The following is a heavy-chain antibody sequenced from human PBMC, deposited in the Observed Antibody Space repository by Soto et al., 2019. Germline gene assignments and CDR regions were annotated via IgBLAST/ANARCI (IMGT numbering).Heavy chain of an antibody. CDR1: GYTITSYY. V-gene: IGHV1-46*01. CDR2: INPSGGST. D-gene: IGHD5-18*01. CDR3: ARVGGYSYGGVDY. Sequence: QVQLVQSGAEVKKPGASVKVSCKASGYTITSYYMHWVRQAPGQGLEWMGIINPSGGSTTYAQKYQGRVTMTRDTYTSTVYMERSSLRSEDMAVYYCARVGGYSYGGVDYWGQGPLVTVSS. J-gene: IGHJ4*02.